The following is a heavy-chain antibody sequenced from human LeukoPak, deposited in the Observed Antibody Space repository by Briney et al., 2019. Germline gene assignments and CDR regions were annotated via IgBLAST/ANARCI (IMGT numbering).Heavy chain of an antibody. Sequence: GESLKISCQGSGYSFCSYWIGRVRRLPGKGREWMGIIYTGNSDTKYSPSFQGQFTISADKSINTACLQFISLRASDTAVYYCARRLYCSTTTCYDRGYYFEYWGQGTQVTVSS. CDR3: ARRLYCSTTTCYDRGYYFEY. V-gene: IGHV5-51*01. CDR1: GYSFCSYW. D-gene: IGHD2-2*01. J-gene: IGHJ4*02. CDR2: IYTGNSDT.